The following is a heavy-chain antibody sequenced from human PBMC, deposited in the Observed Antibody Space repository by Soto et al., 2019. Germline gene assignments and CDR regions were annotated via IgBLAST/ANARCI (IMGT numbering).Heavy chain of an antibody. CDR2: TYYRSKWYN. CDR3: ARSGDRGYMEY. J-gene: IGHJ4*02. V-gene: IGHV6-1*01. D-gene: IGHD3-22*01. CDR1: GYSVSSNSAA. Sequence: SXILSLTCAICGYSVSSNSAAWNWIIQSPSRGLEWLGRTYYRSKWYNHYAVSVKSRMTVNPDTSKNQLSLQLNCLTPEDTAVYYCARSGDRGYMEYWGQGTRVIVS.